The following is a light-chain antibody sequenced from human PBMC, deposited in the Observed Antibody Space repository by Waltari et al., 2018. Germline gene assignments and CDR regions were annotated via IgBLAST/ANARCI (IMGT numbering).Light chain of an antibody. CDR3: SVWDDSLSGPV. CDR2: DID. CDR1: SSNVGSNS. J-gene: IGLJ2*01. Sequence: QSVVTQPPSASGAPGQRVTISCSGSSSNVGSNSIKWYQQLPGPAPKVVMYDIDGRPAGVPDRFSGSRSGTTASLTISGLQSEDEADYYCSVWDDSLSGPVFGGGTKLTVL. V-gene: IGLV1-44*01.